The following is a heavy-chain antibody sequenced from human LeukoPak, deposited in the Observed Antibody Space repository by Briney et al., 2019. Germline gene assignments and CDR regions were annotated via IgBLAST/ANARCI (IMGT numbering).Heavy chain of an antibody. Sequence: EASVKVSCKASGGTFSSYAISWVRQAPGQGLEWMGRIIPIFGTANYAQKFQGRVTITTDESTSTAYMELSSLRSEDTAVYYCARAITIFGVVITFGYFDYWGQGTLVTVSS. V-gene: IGHV1-69*05. CDR1: GGTFSSYA. D-gene: IGHD3-3*01. J-gene: IGHJ4*02. CDR3: ARAITIFGVVITFGYFDY. CDR2: IIPIFGTA.